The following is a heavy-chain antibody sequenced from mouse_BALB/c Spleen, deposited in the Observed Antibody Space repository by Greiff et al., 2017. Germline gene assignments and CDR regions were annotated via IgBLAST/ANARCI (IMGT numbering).Heavy chain of an antibody. J-gene: IGHJ3*01. CDR1: GYTFTSYW. V-gene: IGHV1S22*01. CDR2: IYPGSGST. D-gene: IGHD2-3*01. CDR3: TREDGYYEGFAY. Sequence: LKESGAELARPGASVKLSCKASGYTFTSYWMHWVKQRPGQGLEWIGNIYPGSGSTNYDEKFKSKATLTVDTSSSTAYMQLSSLTSEDSAVYYCTREDGYYEGFAYWGQGTLVTVSA.